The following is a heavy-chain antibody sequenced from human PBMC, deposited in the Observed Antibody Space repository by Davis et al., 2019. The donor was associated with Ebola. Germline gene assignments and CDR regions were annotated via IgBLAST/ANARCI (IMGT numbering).Heavy chain of an antibody. V-gene: IGHV5-51*01. CDR3: ARPGGSPYGGPLDF. CDR1: GYSFVDYW. D-gene: IGHD5-18*01. Sequence: GESLKISCKGSGYSFVDYWIGRVRQMPGQRPEWMGIIYPGDSDTRYSPSFRGQVTISADKSISTAYLQWNSLKASDTAMYYCARPGGSPYGGPLDFWGQGSLVTVSP. CDR2: IYPGDSDT. J-gene: IGHJ4*02.